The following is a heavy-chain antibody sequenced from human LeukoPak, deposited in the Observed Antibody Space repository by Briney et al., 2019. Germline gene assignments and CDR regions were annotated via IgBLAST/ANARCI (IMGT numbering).Heavy chain of an antibody. J-gene: IGHJ5*02. V-gene: IGHV3-30*04. CDR1: RFTFSNYA. CDR3: AREGSSAINTNWFDP. CDR2: ISSDGSNE. D-gene: IGHD5-12*01. Sequence: GGSLRLSCSASRFTFSNYAMHWVRQAPGKGLEWVAVISSDGSNEYYADSVKGRFTISRDNSKNMLYLQMNSLRAEDTAVYYCAREGSSAINTNWFDPWGQGTLVAVSS.